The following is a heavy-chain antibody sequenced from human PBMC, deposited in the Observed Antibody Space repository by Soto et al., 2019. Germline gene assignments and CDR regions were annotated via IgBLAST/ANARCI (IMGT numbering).Heavy chain of an antibody. D-gene: IGHD3-3*01. Sequence: QVQLVQSGAEVKKPGSSVKVSCKASGGTFSSYAISWVRQAPGQGLEWMGGIIPIFGTANYAQKFQGRVTSTADESMSTAYMELSSLRSEDTAVYYCARVRVRFLEWLGSEGWGQGTLVTVSS. CDR1: GGTFSSYA. J-gene: IGHJ4*02. CDR3: ARVRVRFLEWLGSEG. V-gene: IGHV1-69*12. CDR2: IIPIFGTA.